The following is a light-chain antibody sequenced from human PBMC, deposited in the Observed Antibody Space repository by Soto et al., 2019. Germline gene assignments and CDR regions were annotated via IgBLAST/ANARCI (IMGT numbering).Light chain of an antibody. CDR1: SGDVGGYNF. CDR2: DVS. CDR3: RSYTSSNTLDV. V-gene: IGLV2-14*03. Sequence: QSALTQPASVSGSPGQSITISCTGTSGDVGGYNFVSWYQQHPGKAPKLMIYDVSNRPSGVSNRFSGSKSGNTASLTISGLQAEDEADYYCRSYTSSNTLDVFGTGTKLTVL. J-gene: IGLJ1*01.